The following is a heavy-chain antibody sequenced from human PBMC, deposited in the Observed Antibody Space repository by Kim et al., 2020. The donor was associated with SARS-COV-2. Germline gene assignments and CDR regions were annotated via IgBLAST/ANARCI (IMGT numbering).Heavy chain of an antibody. J-gene: IGHJ1*01. CDR3: ARGRYDSSGYYYQ. CDR2: INGDGSST. Sequence: GGSLRLSCAASEFTFSDYWMRWVRQAPGKGLIWVSLINGDGSSTSSADSVKGRFTISRDNAKNTLYLQMSSLRAEDTAVYYCARGRYDSSGYYYQWGLGTPVTVSS. D-gene: IGHD3-22*01. CDR1: EFTFSDYW. V-gene: IGHV3-74*01.